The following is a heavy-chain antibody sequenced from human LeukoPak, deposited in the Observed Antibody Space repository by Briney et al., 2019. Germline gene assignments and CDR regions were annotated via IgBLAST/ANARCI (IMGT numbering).Heavy chain of an antibody. CDR2: IYPGDSDT. CDR1: GYSFTSYW. D-gene: IGHD3-16*01. CDR3: ARLEGGEYYYYYMDV. Sequence: GESLKISCKGSGYSFTSYWIGWVRQMPGKGLEWMGIIYPGDSDTRYSPSVQGQVTISADKSISTAYLQWSSLKASDTAMYYCARLEGGEYYYYYMDVWGKGTTVTVSS. J-gene: IGHJ6*03. V-gene: IGHV5-51*01.